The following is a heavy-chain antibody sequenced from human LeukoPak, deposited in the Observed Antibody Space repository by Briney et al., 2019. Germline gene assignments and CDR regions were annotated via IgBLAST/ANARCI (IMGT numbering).Heavy chain of an antibody. CDR3: ARDVLRFLEWPPYFDY. D-gene: IGHD3-3*01. J-gene: IGHJ4*02. V-gene: IGHV3-48*01. CDR2: ISSSSSTI. Sequence: GGSLRLSCAASGFTFSSYSMNWVRQAPGKGLEWVSYISSSSSTIYYADSVKGRFTISRDNAKNSLYPQMNSLRAEDTAVYYCARDVLRFLEWPPYFDYWGQGTLVTVSS. CDR1: GFTFSSYS.